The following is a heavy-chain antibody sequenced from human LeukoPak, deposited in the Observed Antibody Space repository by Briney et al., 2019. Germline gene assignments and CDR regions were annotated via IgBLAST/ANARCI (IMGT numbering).Heavy chain of an antibody. J-gene: IGHJ4*02. Sequence: PSETLSLTCSVSDGPVSSGSYFWSWIRQPPGKGLEWIGYIYYSGSTNYNPSLKSRLTISVDTSKNQFSLKLSSVTAADTAVYYCAREYPLYGSGSIDYWGQGTLVTVSS. CDR1: DGPVSSGSYF. D-gene: IGHD3-10*01. V-gene: IGHV4-61*01. CDR2: IYYSGST. CDR3: AREYPLYGSGSIDY.